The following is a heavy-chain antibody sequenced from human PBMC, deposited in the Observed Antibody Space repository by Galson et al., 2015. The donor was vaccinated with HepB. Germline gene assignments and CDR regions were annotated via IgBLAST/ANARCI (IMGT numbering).Heavy chain of an antibody. J-gene: IGHJ6*02. CDR1: GFTFSNYA. D-gene: IGHD4-17*01. Sequence: SLRLSCAASGFTFSNYAMSWVRQAPGKGLEWVSSINDNFGSSYYADSLKGRFTISRDDAKNSLYLQMNNLRVDDTAVYYCARVYDGDDAGEDYGMDVWGPGATVTVSS. V-gene: IGHV3-23*01. CDR3: ARVYDGDDAGEDYGMDV. CDR2: INDNFGSS.